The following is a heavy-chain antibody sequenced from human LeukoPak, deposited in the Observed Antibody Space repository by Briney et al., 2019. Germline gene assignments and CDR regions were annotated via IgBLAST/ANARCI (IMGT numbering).Heavy chain of an antibody. CDR1: GFSFSNYG. D-gene: IGHD2-15*01. Sequence: GGSLRLSCAASGFSFSNYGMHWVRQAPGKGLEWVAFIRYDGSNKDYADSVKGRFTISISRDNSKNTLYLQMNSLRAEDTAVYYCAKDARYCSGGSCCSTTTFDHWGQGTLVTVSS. CDR3: AKDARYCSGGSCCSTTTFDH. CDR2: IRYDGSNK. V-gene: IGHV3-30*02. J-gene: IGHJ4*02.